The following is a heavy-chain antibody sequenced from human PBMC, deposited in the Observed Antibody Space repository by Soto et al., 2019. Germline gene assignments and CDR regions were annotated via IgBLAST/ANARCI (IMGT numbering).Heavy chain of an antibody. CDR1: GGTFGNSA. CDR3: ARDGDPESAFWCCPLGGGRFDP. Sequence: QVQLVQSGAEVKKPGSSVNVSCKTSGGTFGNSAVAWVRQAPGQGLEWMGGIVPMFGTANYAQKFQGRLTITADDSTSTAYMELRSLRSDDTAVYYCARDGDPESAFWCCPLGGGRFDPWGQGTLVTVSS. CDR2: IVPMFGTA. J-gene: IGHJ5*02. D-gene: IGHD2-21*01. V-gene: IGHV1-69*12.